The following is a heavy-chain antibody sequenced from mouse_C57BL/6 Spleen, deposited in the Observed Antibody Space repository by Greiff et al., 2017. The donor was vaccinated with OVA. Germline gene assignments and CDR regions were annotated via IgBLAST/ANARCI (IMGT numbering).Heavy chain of an antibody. V-gene: IGHV1-80*01. CDR2: IYPGDGDT. D-gene: IGHD1-1*01. CDR1: GYAFSSYW. J-gene: IGHJ4*01. Sequence: LVESGAELVKPGASVKISCKASGYAFSSYWMNWVKQRPGKGLEWIGQIYPGDGDTNYNGKFKGKATLTADKSSSTAYMQLSSLTSEDSAVYFCARSKDTTVVEDYAMDYWGQGTSVTVSS. CDR3: ARSKDTTVVEDYAMDY.